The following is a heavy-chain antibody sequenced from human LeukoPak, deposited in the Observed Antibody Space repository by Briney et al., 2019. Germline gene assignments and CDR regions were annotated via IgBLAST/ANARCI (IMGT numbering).Heavy chain of an antibody. Sequence: GGSLRLSCAASGITFTDTWHSVRQAPAKGLGWFSFIRSEGSSTSYADSVKGRFTISRDIAKNPLYLQRNSLRVEDTAVYYCSPIGAGYWGQGTLVTVS. D-gene: IGHD4/OR15-4a*01. V-gene: IGHV3-74*01. CDR2: IRSEGSST. J-gene: IGHJ4*02. CDR3: SPIGAGY. CDR1: GITFTDTW.